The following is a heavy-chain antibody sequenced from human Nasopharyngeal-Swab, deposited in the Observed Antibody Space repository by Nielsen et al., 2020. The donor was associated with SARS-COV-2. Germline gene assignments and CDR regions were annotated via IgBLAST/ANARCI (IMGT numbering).Heavy chain of an antibody. CDR2: ISYDGSNK. V-gene: IGHV3-30*18. D-gene: IGHD5-12*01. CDR3: AKNSGYDSFDY. CDR1: GFTFSSYG. J-gene: IGHJ4*02. Sequence: GGSLRLSCAASGFTFSSYGMHWVRQAPGKGLGWVAVISYDGSNKYYADSVKGRFTISRDNSKNTLYLQMNSLRAEDMAVYYCAKNSGYDSFDYWGQGTLVTVSS.